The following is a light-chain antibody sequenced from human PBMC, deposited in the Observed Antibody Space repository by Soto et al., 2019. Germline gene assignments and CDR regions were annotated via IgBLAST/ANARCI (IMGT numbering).Light chain of an antibody. CDR3: QHYGVHWT. Sequence: DIQMTQSPSTLSASVGDRVTITCRATQSISSWLAWYQQKPGKAPRLLICKASTLESGVPSRFSGRRSGTEFNPTFYHVQAEVCASYHAQHYGVHWTFGQGTKVEI. J-gene: IGKJ1*01. V-gene: IGKV1-5*03. CDR2: KAS. CDR1: QSISSW.